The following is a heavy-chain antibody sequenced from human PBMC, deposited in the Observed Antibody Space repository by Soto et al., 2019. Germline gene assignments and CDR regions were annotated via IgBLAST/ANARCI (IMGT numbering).Heavy chain of an antibody. Sequence: QVKLVESGGVVVQPGRSLRLSCAASGFTFSSYGMHWVRQAPGKGLEWVAVISYDGSNKYYADSVKGRFTISRDNSKNTLYLQMNSLRAEDTAVYYCAKDSYDFWSGYIILHYYYGMDVWGQGTTVTVSS. CDR3: AKDSYDFWSGYIILHYYYGMDV. V-gene: IGHV3-30*18. D-gene: IGHD3-3*01. CDR1: GFTFSSYG. J-gene: IGHJ6*02. CDR2: ISYDGSNK.